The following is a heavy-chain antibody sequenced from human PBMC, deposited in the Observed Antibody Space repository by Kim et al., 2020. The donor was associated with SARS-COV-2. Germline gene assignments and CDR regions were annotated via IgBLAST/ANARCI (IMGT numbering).Heavy chain of an antibody. CDR3: ARRGDSSSWYGDAFDI. V-gene: IGHV4-4*07. Sequence: SETLSLTCTVSGGSISSYYWSWIRQPAGKGLEWIGRIYTSGSTNYNPSLKSRVTMSVDTSKNQFSLKLSSVTAADTAVYYCARRGDSSSWYGDAFDIWGQGTMVTVSS. D-gene: IGHD6-13*01. CDR2: IYTSGST. J-gene: IGHJ3*02. CDR1: GGSISSYY.